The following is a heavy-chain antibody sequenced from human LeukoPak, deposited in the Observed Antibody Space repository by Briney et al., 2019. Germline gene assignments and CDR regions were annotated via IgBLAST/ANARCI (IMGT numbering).Heavy chain of an antibody. J-gene: IGHJ4*02. CDR1: GGTFSSYA. V-gene: IGHV1-69*05. D-gene: IGHD2-15*01. Sequence: SVKVSCKASGGTFSSYAISWVRQARGQGLEWMGGIIPIFGTANYAQKFQGRVTITTDESTSTAYMELSSLRSEDTAVYYCARDFSRYCSGGSYYSDMGYWGQGTLVTVSS. CDR3: ARDFSRYCSGGSYYSDMGY. CDR2: IIPIFGTA.